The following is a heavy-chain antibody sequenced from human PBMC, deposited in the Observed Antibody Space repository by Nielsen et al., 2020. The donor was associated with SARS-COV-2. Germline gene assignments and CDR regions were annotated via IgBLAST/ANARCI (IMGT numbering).Heavy chain of an antibody. CDR2: INPNSGGT. Sequence: ASVKVSCKASGYTFTGYYMHWVRQAPGQGLEWMGRINPNSGGTNYAQKFQGRVTMTRDTSISTAYMELSRLRSDDTAVYYCARVQDDGYKSSDYWGQGTLVTVSS. CDR3: ARVQDDGYKSSDY. J-gene: IGHJ4*02. CDR1: GYTFTGYY. D-gene: IGHD5-24*01. V-gene: IGHV1-2*06.